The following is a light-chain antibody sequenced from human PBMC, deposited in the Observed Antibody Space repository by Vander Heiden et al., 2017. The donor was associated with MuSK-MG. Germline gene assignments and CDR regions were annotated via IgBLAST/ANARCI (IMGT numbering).Light chain of an antibody. V-gene: IGLV6-57*01. Sequence: FILTPPHSVSASPAKTLSISCTRSSGNIVSNYVEWYQQRPGSSPTIVIYDDDHRPSGVPDRFSGSIDISSTSASIIISGLTAEDDYYYYSQYHNFATLVFGGGTKLTVL. CDR1: SGNIVSNY. CDR2: DDD. J-gene: IGLJ2*01. CDR3: QYHNFATLV.